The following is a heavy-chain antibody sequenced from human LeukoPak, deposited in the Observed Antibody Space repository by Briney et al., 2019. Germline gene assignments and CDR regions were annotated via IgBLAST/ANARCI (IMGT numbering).Heavy chain of an antibody. CDR3: AKDVGKWESLHFFDY. D-gene: IGHD1-26*01. V-gene: IGHV3-30-3*01. Sequence: GGSLRLSCAASGFTFSSYAMHWVRQAPGKGLEWVAAISYDGSNKYYADSVKGRFTISRDNSRNTLYLQMNSLRGDDTAVYYCAKDVGKWESLHFFDYWGQGTLVTVSS. J-gene: IGHJ4*02. CDR2: ISYDGSNK. CDR1: GFTFSSYA.